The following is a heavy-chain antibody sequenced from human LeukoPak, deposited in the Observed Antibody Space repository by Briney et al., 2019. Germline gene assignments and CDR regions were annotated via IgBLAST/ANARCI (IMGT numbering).Heavy chain of an antibody. CDR1: GFTFDDYA. CDR3: AKDKALGYCSAGSCLYLDY. Sequence: GGSLGLSCAASGFTFDDYAIHWVRQAPGKGLEWVSLISGDGGNTYYADSVKGRFTLSRDDSKNSLYLQMNSLRSEDTAFYYCAKDKALGYCSAGSCLYLDYWGQGTLVTVSS. D-gene: IGHD2-15*01. J-gene: IGHJ4*02. CDR2: ISGDGGNT. V-gene: IGHV3-43*02.